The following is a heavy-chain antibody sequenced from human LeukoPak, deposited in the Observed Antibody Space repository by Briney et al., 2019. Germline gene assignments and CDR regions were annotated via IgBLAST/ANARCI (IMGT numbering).Heavy chain of an antibody. CDR3: ATPVNPYCSRGSCYSPFDY. J-gene: IGHJ4*02. Sequence: GASVKVSCKVSGYTLTELSMHWVRQAPRKGLEWMGGFDPEDGETIYAQKFQGRVTMTEDTSTDTAYMELSSLRSEDTAVYYCATPVNPYCSRGSCYSPFDYWGQGTLVTVSS. V-gene: IGHV1-24*01. CDR2: FDPEDGET. D-gene: IGHD2-15*01. CDR1: GYTLTELS.